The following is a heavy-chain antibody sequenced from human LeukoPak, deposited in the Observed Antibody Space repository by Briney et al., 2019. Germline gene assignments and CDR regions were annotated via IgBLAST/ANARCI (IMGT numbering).Heavy chain of an antibody. CDR1: GGSISSGSYY. Sequence: SQTLSLTCTVSGGSISSGSYYWSWIRQPAGKGLEWIGRIYTSGSTNYNPSLKSRVTISVDTSKNQFSLKLSSVTAADTAVYYCARDGCSSTSCRDYYYYGMDVWGQGTTVTVSS. CDR3: ARDGCSSTSCRDYYYYGMDV. V-gene: IGHV4-61*02. J-gene: IGHJ6*02. CDR2: IYTSGST. D-gene: IGHD2-2*01.